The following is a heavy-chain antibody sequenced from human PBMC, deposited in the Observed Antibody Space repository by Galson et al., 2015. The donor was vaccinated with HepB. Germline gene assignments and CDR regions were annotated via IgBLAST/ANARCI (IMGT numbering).Heavy chain of an antibody. CDR1: GFTFSSYG. CDR3: AKGLSYYYGSGSYYNPSYGMDV. CDR2: IRYDGSNK. Sequence: LRLSCAASGFTFSSYGMHWVRQAPGKGLEWVAFIRYDGSNKYYADSVKGRFTISRDNSKNTLYLQMNSLRAEDTAVYYCAKGLSYYYGSGSYYNPSYGMDVWGQGTTVTVSS. D-gene: IGHD3-10*01. V-gene: IGHV3-30*02. J-gene: IGHJ6*02.